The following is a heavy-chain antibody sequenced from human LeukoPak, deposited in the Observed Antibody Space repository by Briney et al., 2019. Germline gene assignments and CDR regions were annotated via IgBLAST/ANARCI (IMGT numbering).Heavy chain of an antibody. D-gene: IGHD6-19*01. CDR2: IIPILGIA. CDR3: HSGWYEGEPRNFDY. Sequence: GASVKVSCKASGGTFSSYAISWVRQAPGQGLEWMGRIIPILGIANYAQKFQGRVTITADTSTSTAYMELRSLRSDDTAVYYCHSGWYEGEPRNFDYWGQGTLVTVSS. J-gene: IGHJ4*02. V-gene: IGHV1-69*04. CDR1: GGTFSSYA.